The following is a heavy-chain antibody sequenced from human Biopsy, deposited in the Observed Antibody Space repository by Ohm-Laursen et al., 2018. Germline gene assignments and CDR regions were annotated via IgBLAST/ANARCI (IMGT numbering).Heavy chain of an antibody. V-gene: IGHV3-33*01. CDR1: GFTFKNDN. D-gene: IGHD5/OR15-5a*01. J-gene: IGHJ2*01. CDR3: ARDLRGHWFFDL. Sequence: SLRLSCTASGFTFKNDNMHWVRKAQGKGMEWVAAIYDDGINEYYADSVKGRFTISRDDSKNTLYLQMNSLRVEDTAVFYCARDLRGHWFFDLWGRGTLVTVSS. CDR2: IYDDGINE.